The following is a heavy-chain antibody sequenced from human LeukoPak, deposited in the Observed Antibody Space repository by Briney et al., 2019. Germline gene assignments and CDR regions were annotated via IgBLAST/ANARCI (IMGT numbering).Heavy chain of an antibody. J-gene: IGHJ6*02. Sequence: PSETLSLTCAVYGESFSGYYWTWIRQSTGKGLEWIGEINHSGSTNYNPSLKSRVTLSVDTSKNQFSLKLNSVTAADTAVYYCARLNPYAYGSGSWSTVSYYGMDVWGQGTTVTVSS. CDR1: GESFSGYY. D-gene: IGHD3-10*01. CDR3: ARLNPYAYGSGSWSTVSYYGMDV. V-gene: IGHV4-34*01. CDR2: INHSGST.